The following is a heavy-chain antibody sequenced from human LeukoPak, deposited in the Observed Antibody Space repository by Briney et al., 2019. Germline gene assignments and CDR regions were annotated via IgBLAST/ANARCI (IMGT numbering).Heavy chain of an antibody. Sequence: GGSLRLSCAASGFTFSSYWMSWVRQAPGKGLEWVANIKQDGSEKYYVDSVKGRFTISRDNAKNTLYLQMNSLRAEDTAIYYCARYSGSYYGLFDYWGQGTLVTVSS. V-gene: IGHV3-7*03. J-gene: IGHJ4*02. D-gene: IGHD1-26*01. CDR3: ARYSGSYYGLFDY. CDR2: IKQDGSEK. CDR1: GFTFSSYW.